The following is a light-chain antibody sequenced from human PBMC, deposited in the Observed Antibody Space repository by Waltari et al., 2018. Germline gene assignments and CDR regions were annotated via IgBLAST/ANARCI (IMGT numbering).Light chain of an antibody. CDR1: QSISRY. V-gene: IGKV3-20*01. CDR2: DAA. J-gene: IGKJ1*01. CDR3: QKYGTLPAT. Sequence: SCRASQSISRYLAWYQQKPGQAPRLLIYDAASRATGIPDRFSGSGSRTDFSLTISRLEPEDSAVYYCQKYGTLPATFGQGTKVEIK.